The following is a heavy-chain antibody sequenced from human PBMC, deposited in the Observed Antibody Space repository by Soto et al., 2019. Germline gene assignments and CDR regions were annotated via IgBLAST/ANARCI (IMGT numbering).Heavy chain of an antibody. V-gene: IGHV5-51*01. CDR2: IYPGDSDT. D-gene: IGHD2-21*01. J-gene: IGHJ3*02. CDR1: GYIFTRHW. CDR3: ARVLKGPSMDHDALYI. Sequence: GESLKISCKGSGYIFTRHWIGWVRQMPGKGLEWLGIIYPGDSDTRYSPSIQGQVTISADKSITTAYLQWSSLKASDTALYYCARVLKGPSMDHDALYIWGQGTMVTGSS.